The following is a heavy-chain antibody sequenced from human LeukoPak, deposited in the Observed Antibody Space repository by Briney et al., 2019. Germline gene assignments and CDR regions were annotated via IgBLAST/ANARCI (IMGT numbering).Heavy chain of an antibody. CDR2: INPSGGST. Sequence: ASVKVSCKASGYTFISYYMHWVRQAPGQGLEWMGIINPSGGSTSYAQKFQDRVTMTRDTSTSTVYMELSSLKSEDTAVYYCARADVVLVDAVRYYYYGMDVWGQGTTVTVSS. CDR3: ARADVVLVDAVRYYYYGMDV. D-gene: IGHD2-8*01. CDR1: GYTFISYY. V-gene: IGHV1-46*01. J-gene: IGHJ6*02.